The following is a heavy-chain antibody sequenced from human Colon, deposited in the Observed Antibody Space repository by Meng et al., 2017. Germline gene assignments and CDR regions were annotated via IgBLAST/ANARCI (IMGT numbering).Heavy chain of an antibody. J-gene: IGHJ4*02. V-gene: IGHV3-23*01. CDR3: AKDVMLRGLTTYYFDN. CDR2: ISSSGDAT. D-gene: IGHD3-10*01. Sequence: GESLKISCAASGFTFSSYAMRWVRQAPGKGLEWVSAISSSGDATFYADSVKGQFTISRDNSKNTLFLQMDSLRADDTAVYYCAKDVMLRGLTTYYFDNWGQGTLVTVSS. CDR1: GFTFSSYA.